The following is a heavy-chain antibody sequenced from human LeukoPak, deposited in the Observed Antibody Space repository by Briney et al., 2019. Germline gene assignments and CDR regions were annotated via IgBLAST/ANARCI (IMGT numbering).Heavy chain of an antibody. V-gene: IGHV3-23*01. Sequence: GGSLRLSCTGSGFTFSIYAMSWVRQAPGKGLEWVSAINGRGDSTFYADSVKGQFTISRDNSKSTVYLQMNSLRADDTAVYYCAKERQTGDYFTSDFWGQGTLVTVSS. CDR3: AKERQTGDYFTSDF. CDR2: INGRGDST. J-gene: IGHJ4*02. CDR1: GFTFSIYA. D-gene: IGHD4-17*01.